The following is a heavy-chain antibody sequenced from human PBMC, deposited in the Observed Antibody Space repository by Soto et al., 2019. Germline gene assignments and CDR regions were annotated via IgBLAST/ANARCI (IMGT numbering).Heavy chain of an antibody. V-gene: IGHV4-59*01. CDR1: GGSISSYY. D-gene: IGHD4-17*01. Sequence: SETLALTCTVSGGSISSYYWSWIRQPPGKGLEGVRYIYYSGSTNYNPSLKSRVTISVDTSKNQFSLKLSSVTAADTAVYYCARSGPRMTTVTTYSYYYYYYYMDVWGKGTTVTVSS. CDR3: ARSGPRMTTVTTYSYYYYYYYMDV. CDR2: IYYSGST. J-gene: IGHJ6*03.